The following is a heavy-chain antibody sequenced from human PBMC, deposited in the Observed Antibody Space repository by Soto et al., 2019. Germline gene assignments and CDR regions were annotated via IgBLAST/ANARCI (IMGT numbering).Heavy chain of an antibody. CDR1: GGSISSSSYY. V-gene: IGHV4-39*01. CDR2: INYSGST. Sequence: QLQLQESGPGLVKPSETLSLTCTVSGGSISSSSYYWGWIRQPPGKGLERIGRINYSGSTYYNPSLKRRVTLSVETAKNQFCLKLNSVTAADTGVYYCARWWVVPAAMPFQDDCYGMDVWGQGTTVTVPS. CDR3: ARWWVVPAAMPFQDDCYGMDV. D-gene: IGHD2-2*01. J-gene: IGHJ6*02.